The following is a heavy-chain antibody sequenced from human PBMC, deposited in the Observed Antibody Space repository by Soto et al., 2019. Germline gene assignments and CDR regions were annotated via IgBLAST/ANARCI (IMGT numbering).Heavy chain of an antibody. D-gene: IGHD3-16*02. J-gene: IGHJ6*02. V-gene: IGHV3-48*02. CDR2: ISSSSSTI. CDR1: GVTFISYA. CDR3: AREWGPGGMITFGGVIPHYYYGMDV. Sequence: PGGSLRLSCASSGVTFISYAMSWVRQAPGKGLEWVSAISSSSSTIYYADSVKGRFTIPRDNAKNSLYLQMNSLRDEDTAVYYCAREWGPGGMITFGGVIPHYYYGMDVWGQGTTVTVSS.